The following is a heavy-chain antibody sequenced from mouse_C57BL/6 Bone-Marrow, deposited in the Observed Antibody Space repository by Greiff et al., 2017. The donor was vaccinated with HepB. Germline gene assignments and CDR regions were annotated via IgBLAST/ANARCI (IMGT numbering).Heavy chain of an antibody. V-gene: IGHV1-5*01. Sequence: EVQLQQSGTVLARPGASVKMSCKTSGYTFTSYWMHWVKQRPGQGLEWIGAIYPGNSYTSYNQKFKGKAKMTAVTSASTAYMELSSLTNEDSAVYYCTRGGLWGYDDYWGQGTTLTVSS. J-gene: IGHJ2*01. D-gene: IGHD2-2*01. CDR3: TRGGLWGYDDY. CDR1: GYTFTSYW. CDR2: IYPGNSYT.